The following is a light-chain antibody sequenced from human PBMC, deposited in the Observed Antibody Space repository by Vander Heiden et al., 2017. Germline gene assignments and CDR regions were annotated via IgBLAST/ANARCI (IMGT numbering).Light chain of an antibody. CDR3: QQYNNWPPLT. CDR2: GAS. V-gene: IGKV3-15*01. J-gene: IGKJ4*01. Sequence: EIVMTQSPATLSVSPGERATLSCRASQSVSTNLAWYQEKHGQAPRLLIYGASTRATGIPARFSGSGSGTEFTLTISSLQSEDFAVYHCQQYNNWPPLTFGGGTKVEIK. CDR1: QSVSTN.